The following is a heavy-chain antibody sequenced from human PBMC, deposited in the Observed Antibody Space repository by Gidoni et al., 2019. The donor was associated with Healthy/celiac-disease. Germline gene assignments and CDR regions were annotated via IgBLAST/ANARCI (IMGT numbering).Heavy chain of an antibody. CDR1: GFTISSHY. D-gene: IGHD1-26*01. Sequence: EVQLVESGGCLVQPGGSLRLSWAASGFTISSHYMNWVRQAPGKGLEWVSIIYSGGSTYYADSMKGRFTISRDNSKDTLYLQMNSLRAEDTAVYYCARALLGATPGDYWGQGTLVTVSS. J-gene: IGHJ4*02. V-gene: IGHV3-66*02. CDR2: IYSGGST. CDR3: ARALLGATPGDY.